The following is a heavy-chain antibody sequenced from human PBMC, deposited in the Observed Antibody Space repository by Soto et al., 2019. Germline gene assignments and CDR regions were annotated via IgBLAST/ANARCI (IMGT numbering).Heavy chain of an antibody. J-gene: IGHJ4*02. Sequence: PSETLSLTCTFSGGSVISGSYYWSWIRQPPGKGLEWIGYIYYSGSTNYNPSLKSRVTISVDTSKNQFSLKLSSVTAADTAVYYCARGAVAVASTYYFDYWGQGTLVTVSS. CDR1: GGSVISGSYY. V-gene: IGHV4-61*01. CDR2: IYYSGST. D-gene: IGHD6-19*01. CDR3: ARGAVAVASTYYFDY.